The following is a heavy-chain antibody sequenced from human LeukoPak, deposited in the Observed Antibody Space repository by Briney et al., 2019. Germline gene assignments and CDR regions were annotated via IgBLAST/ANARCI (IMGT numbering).Heavy chain of an antibody. CDR3: ARGSYDSSGYYYPYYYYYGMDV. J-gene: IGHJ6*02. V-gene: IGHV4-30-2*01. CDR2: IYHSGST. D-gene: IGHD3-22*01. Sequence: SETLSLTCAVSGGSISSGGYSWSWIRQPPGKGLEWIGYIYHSGSTYYNPSLKSRVTISVDTSKNQFSLKLSSVTAADTAVYYCARGSYDSSGYYYPYYYYYGMDVWGQGTTVTVSS. CDR1: GGSISSGGYS.